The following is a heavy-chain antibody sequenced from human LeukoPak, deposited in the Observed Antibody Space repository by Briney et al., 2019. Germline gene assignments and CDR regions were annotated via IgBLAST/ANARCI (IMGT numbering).Heavy chain of an antibody. V-gene: IGHV7-4-1*02. CDR3: ARAFQSLGGLSLPDY. Sequence: ASVKVSCKASGYTFTNYAMNWVRQAPGQGLEWMGWIHPSTGNPTYAQGFTGRFVFSLDTSVSTTYLQISSLKAEDTAVYFCARAFQSLGGLSLPDYWGQGALVTVSS. J-gene: IGHJ4*02. D-gene: IGHD3-16*02. CDR1: GYTFTNYA. CDR2: IHPSTGNP.